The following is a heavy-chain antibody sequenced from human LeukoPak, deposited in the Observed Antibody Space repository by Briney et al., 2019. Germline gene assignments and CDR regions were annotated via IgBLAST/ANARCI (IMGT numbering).Heavy chain of an antibody. CDR3: AREKAVAGTSFDY. J-gene: IGHJ4*02. Sequence: PGGSLRLSCAASGFTFSSYAMHWVRQAPGKGLEWVAVISYDGSNKYYADSVEGRFTISRDNSKNTLYLQMNSLRAEDTAVYYCAREKAVAGTSFDYWGQGTLVTVSS. D-gene: IGHD6-19*01. V-gene: IGHV3-30-3*01. CDR1: GFTFSSYA. CDR2: ISYDGSNK.